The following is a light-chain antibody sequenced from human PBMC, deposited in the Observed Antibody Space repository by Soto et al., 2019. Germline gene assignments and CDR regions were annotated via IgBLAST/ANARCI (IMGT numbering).Light chain of an antibody. Sequence: DIVLTQSPGTLSLSPGERATLSCRASQSVNSNYLAWYQQKPGQAPRLLIFGASTRATGISDRFRGSGSGTDFTLTINRLEPEDFAVYYCQQYGISPFTFGGGTKVEI. CDR2: GAS. J-gene: IGKJ4*01. CDR3: QQYGISPFT. V-gene: IGKV3-20*01. CDR1: QSVNSNY.